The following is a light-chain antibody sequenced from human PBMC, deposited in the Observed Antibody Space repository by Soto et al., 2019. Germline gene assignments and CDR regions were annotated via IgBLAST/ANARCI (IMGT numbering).Light chain of an antibody. CDR3: QKYNSAPFT. CDR2: AAS. Sequence: DIQMTQSPSSLSVSEGDRVTITCRVSQGIDNRLAWYQQKPGKAPKLLIYAASTLQAGVVSRFRGSGSGTDFTLTISSLQPEDVATYYCQKYNSAPFTFGQGTRLEIK. CDR1: QGIDNR. J-gene: IGKJ5*01. V-gene: IGKV1-27*01.